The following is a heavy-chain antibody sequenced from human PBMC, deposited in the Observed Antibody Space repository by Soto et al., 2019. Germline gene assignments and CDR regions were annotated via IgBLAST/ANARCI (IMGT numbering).Heavy chain of an antibody. CDR2: ISYDGSNK. Sequence: GGSLRLSCAASGFTFSSYGMHWVRQAPGKGLEWVAVISYDGSNKYYADSVKGRFTISRDNSKNTLYLQMNSLRAEDTAVYYCTRGNYGDYLAYYFDYWGQGTLVTVSS. V-gene: IGHV3-30*03. CDR1: GFTFSSYG. D-gene: IGHD4-17*01. J-gene: IGHJ4*02. CDR3: TRGNYGDYLAYYFDY.